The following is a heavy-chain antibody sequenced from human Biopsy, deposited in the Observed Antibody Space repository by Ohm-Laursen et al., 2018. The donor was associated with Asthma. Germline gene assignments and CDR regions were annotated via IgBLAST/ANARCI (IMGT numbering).Heavy chain of an antibody. D-gene: IGHD1-26*01. Sequence: SLRLFCSASGFPISNYGMHWVRQAPGKGLDWVAVISFDGTNRNYTDSVKGRFTISRDNSRNTLHLEMNSLRAEDTAVYFCAKEVFPGWELRRGPDSWGQGTLVTVPS. J-gene: IGHJ4*02. CDR1: GFPISNYG. CDR3: AKEVFPGWELRRGPDS. CDR2: ISFDGTNR. V-gene: IGHV3-30*18.